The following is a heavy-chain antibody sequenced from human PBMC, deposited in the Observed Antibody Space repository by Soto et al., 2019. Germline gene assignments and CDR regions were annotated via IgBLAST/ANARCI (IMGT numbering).Heavy chain of an antibody. J-gene: IGHJ4*02. CDR3: ARVGRLHYFDY. CDR1: GFTFSSYA. V-gene: IGHV3-30-3*01. Sequence: QVQLVESGGGVVQPGRSLRLSCAASGFTFSSYAMHWVRQAPGKGLEWGAVISYDGSNKYYADSVKGRFTISRDNSKNKLFLQMNSLRAEDTAVYYCARVGRLHYFDYWGQGTLVTVSS. D-gene: IGHD4-17*01. CDR2: ISYDGSNK.